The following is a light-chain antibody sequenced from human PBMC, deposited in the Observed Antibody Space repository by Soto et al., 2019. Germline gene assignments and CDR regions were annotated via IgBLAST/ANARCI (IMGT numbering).Light chain of an antibody. CDR1: QSFSSSN. V-gene: IGKV3-20*01. CDR3: QRYGGSPPVT. J-gene: IGKJ4*01. CDR2: SAS. Sequence: ALTHSPGTLSLSPGERATLSCRASQSFSSSNLAWYQHKPGQPPKLIVYSASRRATGIPDRFSGSGSGTDFTLTISRLEPEDFALYYCQRYGGSPPVTFGGGTKVDIK.